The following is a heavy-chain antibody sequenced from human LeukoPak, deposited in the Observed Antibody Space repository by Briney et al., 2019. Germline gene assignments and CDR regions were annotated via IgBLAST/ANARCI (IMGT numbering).Heavy chain of an antibody. D-gene: IGHD3-3*01. J-gene: IGHJ3*02. CDR2: IYYSGST. Sequence: PSETLSLTCAVYGGSFSGYYWSWIRQPPGKGLEWIGYIYYSGSTNYNPSLKSRVTISVDTSRNQFSLKLSSVTAADTAVYYCARLVEGITIFGVVPPAFDIWGQGTMVTVSS. V-gene: IGHV4-59*08. CDR1: GGSFSGYY. CDR3: ARLVEGITIFGVVPPAFDI.